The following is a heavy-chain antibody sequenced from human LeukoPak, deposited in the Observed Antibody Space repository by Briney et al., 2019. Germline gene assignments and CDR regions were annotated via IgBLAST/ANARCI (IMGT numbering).Heavy chain of an antibody. D-gene: IGHD5-18*01. CDR3: ARSYSSRFDP. Sequence: SQTLSLTCAISGDSVSGNSAAWNSIRQSPSRCLEWLGRTYYRSKWYNDYAVSVKSRITINPDTSKNQFSLQLNSVTPEDTAVYYCARSYSSRFDPWGQGTLVTVSS. CDR1: GDSVSGNSAA. CDR2: TYYRSKWYN. V-gene: IGHV6-1*01. J-gene: IGHJ5*02.